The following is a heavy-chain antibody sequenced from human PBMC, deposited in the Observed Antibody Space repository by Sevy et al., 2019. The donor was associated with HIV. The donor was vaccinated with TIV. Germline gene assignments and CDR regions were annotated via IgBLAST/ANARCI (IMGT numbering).Heavy chain of an antibody. CDR3: ARDIPPSATTVAHFDY. D-gene: IGHD4-17*01. CDR1: GFRFSSYE. J-gene: IGHJ4*02. V-gene: IGHV3-48*03. CDR2: ISNSGTNI. Sequence: GALRLSCAASGFRFSSYEMNWVRQAPGKGLEWVASISNSGTNIYYSDSVRGRFTISRDTAKNSLYLQMNSLRAEDTAVYYCARDIPPSATTVAHFDYWGQGTLVTVSS.